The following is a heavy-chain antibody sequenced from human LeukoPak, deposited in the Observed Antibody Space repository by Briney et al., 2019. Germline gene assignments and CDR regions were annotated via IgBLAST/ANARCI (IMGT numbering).Heavy chain of an antibody. CDR1: GFTVSRNY. V-gene: IGHV3-66*01. CDR3: ARDLDYDSREAFNI. D-gene: IGHD3-22*01. CDR2: IYSGGST. Sequence: GGSLRLSCAASGFTVSRNYMIWVRQAPGKGLGWVSVIYSGGSTYYADSVKGRFNISRDNSKNTLYLQLNSLRSEDTAVYYCARDLDYDSREAFNIWGQGTMVTVSS. J-gene: IGHJ3*02.